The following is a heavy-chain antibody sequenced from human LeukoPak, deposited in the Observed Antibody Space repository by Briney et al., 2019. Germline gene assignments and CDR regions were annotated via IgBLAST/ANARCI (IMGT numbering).Heavy chain of an antibody. CDR1: GFTVSSNY. CDR2: ISYDGSNK. V-gene: IGHV3-30*18. Sequence: GGSLRLSCAASGFTVSSNYMSWVRQAPGKGLEWVAVISYDGSNKYYADSVKGRFTISRDNSKNTLYLQMNSLRAEDTAVYYCAKGGCSSTSCPLGFDYWGQGTLVTVSS. D-gene: IGHD2-2*01. J-gene: IGHJ4*02. CDR3: AKGGCSSTSCPLGFDY.